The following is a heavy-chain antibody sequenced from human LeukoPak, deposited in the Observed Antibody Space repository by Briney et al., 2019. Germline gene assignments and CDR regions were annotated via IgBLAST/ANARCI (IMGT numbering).Heavy chain of an antibody. CDR3: ATAAVYYDFWTGYYYFDF. Sequence: PGGSLRLSFAASGFPFSSYAMSWVRPAPGKGLEGVSIISDSGETTLYADTVKGRFSISRDNSNNTLYLQMNSLRAEDTAVYYCATAAVYYDFWTGYYYFDFWGQGTLVAVSS. V-gene: IGHV3-23*01. CDR1: GFPFSSYA. J-gene: IGHJ4*02. CDR2: ISDSGETT. D-gene: IGHD3-3*01.